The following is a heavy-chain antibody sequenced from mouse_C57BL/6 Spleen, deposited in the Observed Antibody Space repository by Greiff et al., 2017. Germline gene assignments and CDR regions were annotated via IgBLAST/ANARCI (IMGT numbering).Heavy chain of an antibody. D-gene: IGHD2-5*01. CDR3: ARKSNNWYFDV. CDR2: ISDGGSYT. J-gene: IGHJ1*03. V-gene: IGHV5-4*03. CDR1: GFTFSSYA. Sequence: EVKLMESGGGLVKPGGSLKLSCAASGFTFSSYAMSWVRQTPEKRLEWVATISDGGSYTYYPDNVKGRFTISRDNAKNNLYLQMSHLKSEDTAMYYCARKSNNWYFDVWGTGTTVTVSS.